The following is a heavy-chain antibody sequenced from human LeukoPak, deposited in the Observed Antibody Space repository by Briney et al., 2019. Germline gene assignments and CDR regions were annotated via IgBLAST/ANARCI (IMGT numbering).Heavy chain of an antibody. CDR3: ARLRYCSTTSCSGGDY. V-gene: IGHV5-51*01. CDR2: IYPGDSDT. Sequence: GESLKISCKASGYTFTNYWIGWVRQMPGKGLEWMGIIYPGDSDTRYSPSFQGQVTISADKSISTAYLQWSSLKASDTAMYYCARLRYCSTTSCSGGDYWGQGTLVTVSS. CDR1: GYTFTNYW. D-gene: IGHD2-2*01. J-gene: IGHJ4*02.